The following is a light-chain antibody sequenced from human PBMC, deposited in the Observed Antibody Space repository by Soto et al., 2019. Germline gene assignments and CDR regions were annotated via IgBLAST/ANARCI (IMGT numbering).Light chain of an antibody. CDR3: QQYNNWQWT. Sequence: EIVMTQSPATLSVSPGERATLSCRASQSVSSNLAWYQQKPGQAPRLLIYGASTRATGIPARFSGSGSGTVFTLTISSLQSEDFAFYYCQQYNNWQWTFGQGTKVEIK. J-gene: IGKJ1*01. CDR2: GAS. V-gene: IGKV3-15*01. CDR1: QSVSSN.